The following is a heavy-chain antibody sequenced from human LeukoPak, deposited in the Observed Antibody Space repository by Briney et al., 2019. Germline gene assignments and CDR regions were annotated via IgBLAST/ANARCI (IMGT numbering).Heavy chain of an antibody. CDR3: AKENQLLTKSSRSFDP. CDR2: ISGSGGST. Sequence: GGALKLSCAASGFTFSSYAMSWGRQAPGKGLEWVSAISGSGGSTYYADSVKGRFTISRDNSKNTLYLQMNSLRAEDTAVYYCAKENQLLTKSSRSFDPWGQGTLVTVSS. V-gene: IGHV3-23*01. CDR1: GFTFSSYA. J-gene: IGHJ5*02. D-gene: IGHD2-2*01.